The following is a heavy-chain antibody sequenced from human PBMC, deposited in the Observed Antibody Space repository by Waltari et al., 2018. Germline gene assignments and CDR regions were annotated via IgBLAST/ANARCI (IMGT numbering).Heavy chain of an antibody. J-gene: IGHJ5*02. D-gene: IGHD2-2*01. V-gene: IGHV4-38-2*02. Sequence: QVQLQESGPGLVKPSETLSLTCTVSGYSISSGSYWGWIRQPPGKGLEWIGSIYHSGSTYYNPSLKSRVTISVDTSKNQFSLKLSSVTAADTAVYYCARDRVVVVPAAEFDPWGQGTLVTVSS. CDR1: GYSISSGSY. CDR3: ARDRVVVVPAAEFDP. CDR2: IYHSGST.